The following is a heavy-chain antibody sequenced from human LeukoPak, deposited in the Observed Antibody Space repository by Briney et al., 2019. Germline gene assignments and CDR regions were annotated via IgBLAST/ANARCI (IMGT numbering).Heavy chain of an antibody. V-gene: IGHV1-69*06. D-gene: IGHD4-23*01. CDR3: AKDFPDDYGGSPHLRPTYYYYYMDV. CDR1: GGTFSSYA. J-gene: IGHJ6*03. Sequence: SVKVSCKASGGTFSSYAISWVRQAPGQGLEWMGGIIPIFGTANYAQKFQGRVTITADKSTSTAYMELSSLRSEDTAVYYCAKDFPDDYGGSPHLRPTYYYYYMDVWGKGTTVTVSS. CDR2: IIPIFGTA.